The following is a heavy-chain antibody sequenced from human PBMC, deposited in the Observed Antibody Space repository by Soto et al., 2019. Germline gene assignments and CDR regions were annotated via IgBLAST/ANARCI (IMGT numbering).Heavy chain of an antibody. CDR2: ISAYNGNT. CDR1: GYTFTSYG. Sequence: QVQLVQSGAEVKKPGASVKVSCKASGYTFTSYGISSGRPAPGQGLAWMGWISAYNGNTNYAQKLQGRVTMTTDTSTSTAYMELGSLTSDDTAVYYCARDAVDGSVSYYNPSSGMDVWVQGTTVTVSS. J-gene: IGHJ6*02. V-gene: IGHV1-18*01. D-gene: IGHD3-10*01. CDR3: ARDAVDGSVSYYNPSSGMDV.